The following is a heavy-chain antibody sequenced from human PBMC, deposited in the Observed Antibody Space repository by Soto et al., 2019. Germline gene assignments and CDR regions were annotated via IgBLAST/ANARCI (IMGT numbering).Heavy chain of an antibody. Sequence: PGESLKISWNGSGYSFTGYWITWVRQMPGKGLEWMGKIDPSDSYTDYSPSFQGHVTISADKSISTAYLQWSRLKASDTAVYYCARHNPPRISIHVNRVNWLDPWGQGTLVTVSS. D-gene: IGHD1-20*01. J-gene: IGHJ5*02. CDR1: GYSFTGYW. V-gene: IGHV5-10-1*01. CDR3: ARHNPPRISIHVNRVNWLDP. CDR2: IDPSDSYT.